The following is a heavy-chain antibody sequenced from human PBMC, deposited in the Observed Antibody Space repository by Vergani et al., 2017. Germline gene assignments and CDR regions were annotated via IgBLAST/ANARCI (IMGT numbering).Heavy chain of an antibody. CDR3: ARAIVVVVAASGGNWFDP. J-gene: IGHJ5*02. CDR2: INPNSGGT. D-gene: IGHD2-15*01. V-gene: IGHV1-2*02. Sequence: QVQLVQSGAEVKKPGASVKVSCKASGYTFTGYYMHWVRQAPGQGLEWMGWINPNSGGTNYAQKFQGRVTMTRDTSISTAYMELSRLRSDDTAVYYCARAIVVVVAASGGNWFDPWGQGTLVTVSS. CDR1: GYTFTGYY.